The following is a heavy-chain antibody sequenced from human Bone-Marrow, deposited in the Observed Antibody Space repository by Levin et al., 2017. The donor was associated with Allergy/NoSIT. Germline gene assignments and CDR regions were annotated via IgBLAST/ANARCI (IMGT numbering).Heavy chain of an antibody. J-gene: IGHJ4*02. Sequence: GASVKVSCKASGYTFTGYYMHWVRQAPGQGLEWMGWINPNSGGTHYAQKFQGGVTVTRDTAISTAYMELSSLKSDDTAVYYCARGNSGDDDEFDYWGQGTLVTVSS. CDR2: INPNSGGT. CDR3: ARGNSGDDDEFDY. CDR1: GYTFTGYY. V-gene: IGHV1-2*02. D-gene: IGHD5-12*01.